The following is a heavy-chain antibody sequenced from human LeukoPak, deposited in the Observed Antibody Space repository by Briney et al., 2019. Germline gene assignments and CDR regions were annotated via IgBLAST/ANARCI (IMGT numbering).Heavy chain of an antibody. CDR1: GFTFSSYG. CDR3: AKAKRPYYYDSSGPPSP. CDR2: IWYDGSNE. Sequence: GGSLRLSCAASGFTFSSYGMHWVRQAPGKGLEWVAVIWYDGSNEYYADSVKGRFTISRDNSKNTLYLQMNSLRAEDTAVYYCAKAKRPYYYDSSGPPSPWGQGTLVTVSS. V-gene: IGHV3-33*06. D-gene: IGHD3-22*01. J-gene: IGHJ5*02.